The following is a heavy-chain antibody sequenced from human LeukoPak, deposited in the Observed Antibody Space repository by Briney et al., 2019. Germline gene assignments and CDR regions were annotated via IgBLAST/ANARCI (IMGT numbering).Heavy chain of an antibody. CDR1: GYSISSAYY. Sequence: PSETLSLTCAVSGYSISSAYYWGWIRQPPGKGLEWIGSISHSGSTYYNPSLKSRVTISLDTSKNQFSLKLTPVTAADTAIYYCARGLGSSWYIWGQGTLVTVSS. J-gene: IGHJ4*02. V-gene: IGHV4-38-2*01. D-gene: IGHD6-13*01. CDR3: ARGLGSSWYI. CDR2: ISHSGST.